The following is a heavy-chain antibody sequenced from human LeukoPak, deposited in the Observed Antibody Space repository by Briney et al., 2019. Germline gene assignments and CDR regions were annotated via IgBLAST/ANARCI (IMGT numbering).Heavy chain of an antibody. J-gene: IGHJ3*02. V-gene: IGHV4-34*01. CDR3: ARGGVGARPYSGSYQGAFDI. CDR1: GGXFSGYY. Sequence: SETLSLTCAVYGGXFSGYYCSWIRQPPGKGLEWIGEINHSGSTNYNPSLKSRVTISVDTSKNQFSLKLSSVTAADTAVYYCARGGVGARPYSGSYQGAFDIWGQGTMVTVSS. CDR2: INHSGST. D-gene: IGHD1-26*01.